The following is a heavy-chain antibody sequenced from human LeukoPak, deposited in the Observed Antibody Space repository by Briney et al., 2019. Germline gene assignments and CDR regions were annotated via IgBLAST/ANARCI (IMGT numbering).Heavy chain of an antibody. D-gene: IGHD2-15*01. CDR2: MKQGGREN. J-gene: IGHJ4*02. V-gene: IGHV3-7*03. Sequence: GGSLRLFCAASGFTLSRYWMSWLRQATGKGLEWLANMKQGGRENYYVVSVKDRFTIYRDNDKNSLYLQMHSVRGENRAVYYGAMDGSDYGEYDYLGEGALVAVSS. CDR1: GFTLSRYW. CDR3: AMDGSDYGEYDY.